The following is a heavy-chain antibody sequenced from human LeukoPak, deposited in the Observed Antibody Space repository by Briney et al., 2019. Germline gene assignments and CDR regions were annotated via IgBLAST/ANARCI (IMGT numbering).Heavy chain of an antibody. CDR3: AREYSASEH. D-gene: IGHD5-12*01. J-gene: IGHJ1*01. CDR1: GYTFVGYY. CDR2: IDPYTGNT. Sequence: ASVKVSCKASGYTFVGYYLHWVRQAPGQGLEWMAWIDPYTGNTHYAQKFQGRITVTRDTSISTTYMELSWLTSDDTALYYCAREYSASEHWGQGTLVSVSS. V-gene: IGHV1-2*02.